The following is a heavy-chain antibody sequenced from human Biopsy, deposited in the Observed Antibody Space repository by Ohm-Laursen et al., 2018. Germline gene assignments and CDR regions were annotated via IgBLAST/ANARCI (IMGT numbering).Heavy chain of an antibody. Sequence: ASVKVSCKASGYSFISYYMHWVRQAPGQGIEWMGMINPSGSTTSYLQIFQGRVTMTRDTSKSTVYMELSSLRSADTAVYFCARNTGWYGDLYYFDYWGQGTLVTVSS. J-gene: IGHJ4*02. CDR1: GYSFISYY. D-gene: IGHD6-19*01. V-gene: IGHV1-46*01. CDR2: INPSGSTT. CDR3: ARNTGWYGDLYYFDY.